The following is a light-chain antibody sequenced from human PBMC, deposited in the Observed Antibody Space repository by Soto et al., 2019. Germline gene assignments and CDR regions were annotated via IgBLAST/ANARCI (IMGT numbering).Light chain of an antibody. CDR2: AAS. Sequence: EIVLTQSPGTLSLSPGETATLSCRARQSVTRAYLAWYQQKPGQAPRLLIYAASSRATGIPDRFSGSGSGTDFTLSIRRLEPEDFALYYCQQYDTSPLTFGGGTNVEIK. V-gene: IGKV3-20*01. J-gene: IGKJ4*01. CDR1: QSVTRAY. CDR3: QQYDTSPLT.